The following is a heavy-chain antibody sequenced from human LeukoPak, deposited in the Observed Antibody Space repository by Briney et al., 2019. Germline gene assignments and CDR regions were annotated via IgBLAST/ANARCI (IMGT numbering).Heavy chain of an antibody. V-gene: IGHV4-59*01. D-gene: IGHD3-22*01. CDR1: GGSISSYY. Sequence: SETLSLTCTVSGGSISSYYWSWIRQPPGKGLEWIGYIYYSGSTNYNPSLKSRVTISVDTSKNQFSLRLSSVTAADTAVYYCARVTGYMIEDYFDYWGQGTLVTVSS. CDR2: IYYSGST. J-gene: IGHJ4*02. CDR3: ARVTGYMIEDYFDY.